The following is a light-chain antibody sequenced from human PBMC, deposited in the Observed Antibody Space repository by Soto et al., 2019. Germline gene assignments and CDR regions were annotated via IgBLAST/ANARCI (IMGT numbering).Light chain of an antibody. CDR1: QSISSW. J-gene: IGKJ1*01. V-gene: IGKV1-5*01. CDR3: QQYKRGCT. CDR2: DAS. Sequence: DIQMTQSPSTLSASVGDRVTITCRASQSISSWLAWYQQKPGKAPKLLIYDASSLESGVPSRFSGSGSATEVTLTISSLQPDDFATYYCQQYKRGCTFGRGSKVDIE.